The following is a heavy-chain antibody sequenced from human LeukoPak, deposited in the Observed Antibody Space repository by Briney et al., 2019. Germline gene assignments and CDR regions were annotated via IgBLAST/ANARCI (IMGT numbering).Heavy chain of an antibody. CDR1: GGSISRHH. Sequence: PSETLSLTCSVSGGSISRHHWSWIRQPPGKGLEWIGYINYSGSTNYNPSLKSRVTISVDTSKNQFSLKLSSVTAADTAVYYCARDSVGATTDYYYYGMDVWGQGTTVTVSS. V-gene: IGHV4-59*11. CDR3: ARDSVGATTDYYYYGMDV. CDR2: INYSGST. D-gene: IGHD1-26*01. J-gene: IGHJ6*02.